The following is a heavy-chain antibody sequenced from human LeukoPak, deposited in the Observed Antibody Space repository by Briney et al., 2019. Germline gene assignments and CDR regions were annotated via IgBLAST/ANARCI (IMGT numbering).Heavy chain of an antibody. CDR1: GFTFSSYA. Sequence: PGASLRLSCAASGFTFSSYAMSWVRQAPGKGLEWVSAISGSGGSTYYADSVKGRFTISRDNSKNTLYLQMNSLRAEDTAVYYCAKADYYDFWSGYSDYWGQGTLVTVSS. CDR3: AKADYYDFWSGYSDY. D-gene: IGHD3-3*01. V-gene: IGHV3-23*01. J-gene: IGHJ4*02. CDR2: ISGSGGST.